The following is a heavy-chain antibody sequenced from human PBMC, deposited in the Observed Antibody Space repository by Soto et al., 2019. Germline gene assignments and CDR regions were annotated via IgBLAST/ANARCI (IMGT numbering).Heavy chain of an antibody. V-gene: IGHV4-39*01. Sequence: SETLSLTCTASGDSIISSDFYWGWVRQPPGKGLEWIGSIFYLGSSYYNPSLKSRVTMSVDTSKNQFSLRLRSVTAADTALYFCERHSVALRKNNWFDPWGQGSMVTVSS. CDR2: IFYLGSS. D-gene: IGHD2-15*01. CDR3: ERHSVALRKNNWFDP. CDR1: GDSIISSDFY. J-gene: IGHJ5*02.